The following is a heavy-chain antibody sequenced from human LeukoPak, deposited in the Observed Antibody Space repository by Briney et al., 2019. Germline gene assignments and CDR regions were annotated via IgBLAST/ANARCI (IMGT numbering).Heavy chain of an antibody. J-gene: IGHJ4*02. D-gene: IGHD2-2*01. CDR2: IKQDGSEK. CDR1: GFTFSSYW. CDR3: AKVRYQLLIDY. V-gene: IGHV3-7*01. Sequence: GGSLRLSCAASGFTFSSYWMSWVRQAPGKGLEWVANIKQDGSEKYYVDSVKGRFTISRDNAKNSLYLQMNSLRAEDTAVYYCAKVRYQLLIDYWGQGTLVTVSS.